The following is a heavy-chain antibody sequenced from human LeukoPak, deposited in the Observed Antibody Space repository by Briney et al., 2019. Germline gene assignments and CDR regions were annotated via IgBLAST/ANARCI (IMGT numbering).Heavy chain of an antibody. J-gene: IGHJ6*03. CDR2: IHYSGST. CDR3: ARVREYSSSWYPRYYYYMDV. CDR1: GRSISSSSYY. Sequence: SETLSLTCTVSGRSISSSSYYWGWIRQPPGKGLERIGSIHYSGSTYYNPSLKSRVIISVDTSKNQFSLKLSSVTAADTAVYYCARVREYSSSWYPRYYYYMDVWGKGNTVTVSS. V-gene: IGHV4-39*07. D-gene: IGHD6-13*01.